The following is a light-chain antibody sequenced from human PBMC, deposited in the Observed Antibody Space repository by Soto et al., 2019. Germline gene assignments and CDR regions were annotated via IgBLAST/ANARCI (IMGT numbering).Light chain of an antibody. CDR1: QSVGSS. V-gene: IGKV3-11*01. J-gene: IGKJ5*01. CDR3: QQRSNWPLMYT. Sequence: EIVLTQSPATLSLSPGERATLSCRASQSVGSSLAWYQQKPGQAPRLLIYDASNRATGIPARFSGSGSGTDFTLTISSLEPEDFAVYYCQQRSNWPLMYTFGQGTRLEIK. CDR2: DAS.